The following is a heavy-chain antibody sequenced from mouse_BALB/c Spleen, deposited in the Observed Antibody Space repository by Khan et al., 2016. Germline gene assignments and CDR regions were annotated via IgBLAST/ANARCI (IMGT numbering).Heavy chain of an antibody. D-gene: IGHD2-3*01. V-gene: IGHV14-3*02. CDR2: IDPANGDT. J-gene: IGHJ2*01. Sequence: VQLQQSGAELVKPGASVKLSCTASGFNIKDTFLHWVKQRPEQGLEWLGRIDPANGDTKYDPNFQGKATITADTSSNTAYLHLSSLTSEDTAVYYCAPIYDGYYRYWGQGTTRTVSS. CDR1: GFNIKDTF. CDR3: APIYDGYYRY.